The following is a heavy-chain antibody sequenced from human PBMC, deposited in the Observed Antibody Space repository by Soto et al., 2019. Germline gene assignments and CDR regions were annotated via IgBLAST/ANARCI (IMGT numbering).Heavy chain of an antibody. CDR1: GFTVSSNY. Sequence: EVQLVESGGGLVQPGGSLRLSCAASGFTVSSNYMSWVRQAPGKGLEWVSVIYSGGSTYYADSVKGRFTISRHNSKNTLYLQMNSLRAEDTAVYYCARGWLQRHYYGMDVWGQGTTVTVSS. CDR2: IYSGGST. CDR3: ARGWLQRHYYGMDV. D-gene: IGHD5-12*01. J-gene: IGHJ6*02. V-gene: IGHV3-53*04.